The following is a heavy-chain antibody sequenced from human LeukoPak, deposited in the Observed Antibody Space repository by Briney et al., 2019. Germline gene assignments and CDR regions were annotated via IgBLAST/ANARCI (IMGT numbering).Heavy chain of an antibody. CDR1: GGSFSGYY. CDR2: INHSGST. CDR3: ARTYCGGDCSPGY. Sequence: SETLSLTCAVHGGSFSGYYWSWIRQPPGKGLEWIGEINHSGSTNYNPSLKSRVTISVDTSKNQFSLKLSSVTAADTAVYYCARTYCGGDCSPGYWGQGTLVTVSS. J-gene: IGHJ4*02. V-gene: IGHV4-34*01. D-gene: IGHD2-21*02.